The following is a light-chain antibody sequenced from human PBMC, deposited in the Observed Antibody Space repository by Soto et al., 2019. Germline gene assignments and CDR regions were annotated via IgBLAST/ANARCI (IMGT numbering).Light chain of an antibody. CDR3: SSYTNINTRACV. Sequence: QSVLTQPASVSGSPGQWITISCTGTSGDIGSYNRVSWYQQHTGKAPKLIIYEVTDRPSGVSNRFSGSKSGNTASLTISGLQAEDEAEYYCSSYTNINTRACVFGTGTKLTVL. J-gene: IGLJ1*01. CDR2: EVT. CDR1: SGDIGSYNR. V-gene: IGLV2-14*01.